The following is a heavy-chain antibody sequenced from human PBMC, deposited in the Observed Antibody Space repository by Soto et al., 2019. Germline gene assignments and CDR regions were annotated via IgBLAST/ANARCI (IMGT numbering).Heavy chain of an antibody. V-gene: IGHV4-59*08. CDR3: ARLDGYGHYFDY. CDR1: GGSISSHY. J-gene: IGHJ4*02. Sequence: QVQLQGSGPGLVKPSETLSLTCTVSGGSISSHYWSWIRQPPGQGLEWIGYISYSGSTNYNPSLTSRVTISVDTSTSQFSLRLSSVTAADTAVYFCARLDGYGHYFDYWGQGALVTVSS. D-gene: IGHD5-12*01. CDR2: ISYSGST.